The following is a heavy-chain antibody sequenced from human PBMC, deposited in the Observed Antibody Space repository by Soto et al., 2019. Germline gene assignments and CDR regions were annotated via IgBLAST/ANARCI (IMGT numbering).Heavy chain of an antibody. V-gene: IGHV4-39*01. CDR3: ARGVRGQYGDYYY. J-gene: IGHJ4*02. D-gene: IGHD4-17*01. CDR1: GGSISSSSYY. CDR2: AYYSGDT. Sequence: PSETLSLTCTVSGGSISSSSYYWGWIRQPPGKGLEWIGSAYYSGDTYYNPSLNSRVTISVDTSKNQFSLKLTSVTAADTAVYYCARGVRGQYGDYYYWGQGTLVTVSS.